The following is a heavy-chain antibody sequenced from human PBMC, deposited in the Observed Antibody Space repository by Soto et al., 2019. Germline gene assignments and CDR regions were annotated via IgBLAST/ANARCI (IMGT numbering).Heavy chain of an antibody. CDR1: GYTFTSYD. CDR2: MNPNSGNT. J-gene: IGHJ5*02. V-gene: IGHV1-8*01. Sequence: QVQLVQSGAEVKKPGASVKVSCKASGYTFTSYDINWVRQATGQGLEWMGWMNPNSGNTGYAQKFQGRVTMTRNTSISTAYMELSRLRSEDTAVYYCARRDYDFWSGMYNWFDPWGQGTLVTVSS. D-gene: IGHD3-3*01. CDR3: ARRDYDFWSGMYNWFDP.